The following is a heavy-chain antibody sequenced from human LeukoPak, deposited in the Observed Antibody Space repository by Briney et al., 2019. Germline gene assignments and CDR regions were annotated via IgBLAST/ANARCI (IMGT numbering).Heavy chain of an antibody. V-gene: IGHV4-59*08. D-gene: IGHD1-26*01. CDR1: GGSISSYY. CDR2: IYYSASI. Sequence: SETLSLTCTVSGGSISSYYWSWIRQPPGKGLEWIGYIYYSASINYNPSLKSRVTISVDTSKNQFSLKLSSVTAADTAVYYCARQDEWELPFDYWGQGTLVTVSS. CDR3: ARQDEWELPFDY. J-gene: IGHJ4*02.